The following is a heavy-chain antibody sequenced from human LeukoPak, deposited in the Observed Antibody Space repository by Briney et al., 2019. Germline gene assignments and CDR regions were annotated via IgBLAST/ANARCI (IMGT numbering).Heavy chain of an antibody. V-gene: IGHV3-21*01. CDR3: ARVSRQLLRQLYYYMDV. CDR2: ISSSSSYI. J-gene: IGHJ6*03. CDR1: GFTFSSYS. Sequence: GGSLRLSCAASGFTFSSYSMNWVRQAPGKGLEWVSSISSSSSYIYYADSVKGRFTISRDNAKNSLYLQMNSLRAEDTAVYYCARVSRQLLRQLYYYMDVWGKGTTVTVSS. D-gene: IGHD2-2*01.